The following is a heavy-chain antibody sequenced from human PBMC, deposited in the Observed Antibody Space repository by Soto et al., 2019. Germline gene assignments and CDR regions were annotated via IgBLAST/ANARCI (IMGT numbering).Heavy chain of an antibody. CDR3: ATVFFEFGESHPLLYYYYVRDV. CDR1: GYTLTELS. D-gene: IGHD3-10*01. CDR2: FDPEDGET. J-gene: IGHJ6*04. V-gene: IGHV1-24*01. Sequence: ASVKVSCTVSGYTLTELSMHWVRQAPGKGLEWMGGFDPEDGETIYAQKFQGRVTMTEDTSTDTAYMELSSLRSEDTAVYYCATVFFEFGESHPLLYYYYVRDVWGKGTTVTVSS.